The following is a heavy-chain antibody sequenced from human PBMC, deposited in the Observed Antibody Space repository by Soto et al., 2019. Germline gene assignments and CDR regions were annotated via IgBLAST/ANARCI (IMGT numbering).Heavy chain of an antibody. J-gene: IGHJ4*02. D-gene: IGHD3-10*01. V-gene: IGHV3-30*18. CDR3: AKEVLGELGLGY. CDR2: ISYDGSNK. CDR1: GFTFSSYG. Sequence: PGGSLRLSCAASGFTFSSYGMHWVRQAPGKGLEWVAVISYDGSNKYYADSVKGRFTISRDNSKNTLYLQMNSLRAEDTAVYYCAKEVLGELGLGYWGQGTLVTVSS.